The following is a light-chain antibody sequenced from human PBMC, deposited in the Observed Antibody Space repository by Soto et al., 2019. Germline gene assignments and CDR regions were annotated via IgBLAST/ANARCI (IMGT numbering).Light chain of an antibody. CDR1: SSNIGAGYD. CDR2: GDS. V-gene: IGLV1-40*01. J-gene: IGLJ1*01. CDR3: QSYDSSLSASV. Sequence: QSVLTQPPSVSGAPGQRGTISCTGSSSNIGAGYDVHWYQQLPGTAPKLLIYGDSNRPSGVPDRFSGSRSGTSASLAITGLQAEDEADYYCQSYDSSLSASVFGTGTKVTVL.